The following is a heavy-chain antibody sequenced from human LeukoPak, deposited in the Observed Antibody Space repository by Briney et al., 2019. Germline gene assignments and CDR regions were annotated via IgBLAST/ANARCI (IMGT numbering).Heavy chain of an antibody. J-gene: IGHJ4*02. Sequence: GASVKVSCKASGYTFTSYGISWVRQAPGQGLEWMGWISAYNGNTNYAQKLQGRVTMTTDTSTSTVYMELRSLRSDDTAVYYCARVEVGATTYYFDYWGQGTLVSVSS. CDR1: GYTFTSYG. V-gene: IGHV1-18*01. CDR2: ISAYNGNT. D-gene: IGHD1-26*01. CDR3: ARVEVGATTYYFDY.